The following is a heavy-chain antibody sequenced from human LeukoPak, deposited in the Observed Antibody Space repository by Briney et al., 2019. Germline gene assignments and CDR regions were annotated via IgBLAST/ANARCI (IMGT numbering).Heavy chain of an antibody. CDR3: ARDTYYYDSSGYNYFDY. D-gene: IGHD3-22*01. CDR1: GGSISSSSYY. V-gene: IGHV4-39*07. Sequence: SETLSLTCTVSGGSISSSSYYWGWIRQPPGKGLEWIGSIYYSGSTYYNPSLKSRVTMSGDTSKNQFSLKLSSVTAADTAVYYCARDTYYYDSSGYNYFDYWGQGTLVTVSS. CDR2: IYYSGST. J-gene: IGHJ4*02.